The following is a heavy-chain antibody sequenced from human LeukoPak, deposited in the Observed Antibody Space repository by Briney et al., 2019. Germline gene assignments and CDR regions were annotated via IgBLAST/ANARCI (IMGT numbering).Heavy chain of an antibody. Sequence: SETLSLTCTVSGDPISSHSDYKWTWIRQAPGKGLECIGYSYHRGSTNYNPSLKSRVAISVDTSKNQFSLKLTSVTAADTAVYYCAREYSGFDYWGQGTLVTVSS. CDR3: AREYSGFDY. D-gene: IGHD5-12*01. CDR2: SYHRGST. V-gene: IGHV4-61*08. CDR1: GDPISSHSDY. J-gene: IGHJ4*02.